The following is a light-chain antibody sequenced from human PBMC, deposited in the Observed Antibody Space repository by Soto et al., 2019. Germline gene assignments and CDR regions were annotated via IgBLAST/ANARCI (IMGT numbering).Light chain of an antibody. Sequence: DIQMTQSPSSLSASLGDRVTITCRASQNISSHLNWYQQKPGKAPKVLIYAASRLQSGVPSRFSGSGSGTEFTLTISSLEPEDFATYYCQQSHITTLFTFGKGTKLEIK. CDR1: QNISSH. CDR3: QQSHITTLFT. V-gene: IGKV1-39*01. J-gene: IGKJ2*01. CDR2: AAS.